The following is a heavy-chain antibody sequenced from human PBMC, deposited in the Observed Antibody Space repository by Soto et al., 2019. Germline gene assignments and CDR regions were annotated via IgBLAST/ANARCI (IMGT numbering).Heavy chain of an antibody. Sequence: QVQLVQSGAEVRKPGASVKVSCKASGYTFTTYGISWVRQAPGQALEWMGWSSGYNGHTKYAQKFQGRVTMTTDTSTSTVYMDLRSLRSDDTAVYYCAREGEMPYYYYGLYVWGQGTTVTVSS. J-gene: IGHJ6*02. CDR3: AREGEMPYYYYGLYV. V-gene: IGHV1-18*01. D-gene: IGHD3-16*01. CDR2: SSGYNGHT. CDR1: GYTFTTYG.